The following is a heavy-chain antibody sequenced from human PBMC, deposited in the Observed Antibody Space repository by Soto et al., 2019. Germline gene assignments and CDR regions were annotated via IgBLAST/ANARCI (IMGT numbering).Heavy chain of an antibody. CDR3: ARVGEGVSSGPKHFDY. CDR2: INHSGST. J-gene: IGHJ4*02. D-gene: IGHD6-19*01. V-gene: IGHV4-34*01. Sequence: TLSLTCAVYGGSFSGYYWSWIRQPPGKGLEWIGEINHSGSTNYNPSLKSRVTISVDTSKNQFSLKLSSVTAADTAVYYCARVGEGVSSGPKHFDYWGQGTLVTVSS. CDR1: GGSFSGYY.